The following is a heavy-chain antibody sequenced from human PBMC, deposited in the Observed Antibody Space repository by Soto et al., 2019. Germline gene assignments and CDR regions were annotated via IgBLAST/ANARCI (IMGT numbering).Heavy chain of an antibody. CDR2: INPSGGST. CDR1: GYTFTNYY. Sequence: QVQLVQSGAEVKKPGASVKVSCKASGYTFTNYYMHWVRQAPGQGLEWMGIINPSGGSTSYAQKFQGRITMNRDTSTSTVYMELSSLRSEDTAVYYCARDRGSYYFDYWGQGTLVTVSS. CDR3: ARDRGSYYFDY. V-gene: IGHV1-46*01. D-gene: IGHD1-26*01. J-gene: IGHJ4*02.